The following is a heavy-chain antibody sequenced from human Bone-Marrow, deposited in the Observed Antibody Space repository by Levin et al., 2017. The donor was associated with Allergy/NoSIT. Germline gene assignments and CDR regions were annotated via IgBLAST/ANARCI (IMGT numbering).Heavy chain of an antibody. D-gene: IGHD5-24*01. V-gene: IGHV3-48*02. CDR1: GFTFSNYA. Sequence: GESLKISCAASGFTFSNYAMNWVRQVPGKRLEWLSYITFGTTTYYADSVKGRFTISRDNARSSLYLQMNSLRDEDTAVYYCARDGMASVTRGYYFDFWGQGIPVTVSS. J-gene: IGHJ4*02. CDR2: ITFGTTT. CDR3: ARDGMASVTRGYYFDF.